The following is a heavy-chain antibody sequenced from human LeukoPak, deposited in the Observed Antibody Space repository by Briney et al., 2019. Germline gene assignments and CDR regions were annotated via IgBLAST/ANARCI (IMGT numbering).Heavy chain of an antibody. CDR3: AREFWNYRSGNLQAFHI. J-gene: IGHJ3*02. D-gene: IGHD3-10*01. CDR1: DGSISSGYYY. CDR2: IYYSGTT. Sequence: SETLSLTCSVSDGSISSGYYYWAWIRQPPGKGPEWIGSIYYSGTTYPNSSLKSRFTISVDTSKNQFSLKLSSVTAADTAVYYCAREFWNYRSGNLQAFHIWGQGTMVTVSS. V-gene: IGHV4-39*02.